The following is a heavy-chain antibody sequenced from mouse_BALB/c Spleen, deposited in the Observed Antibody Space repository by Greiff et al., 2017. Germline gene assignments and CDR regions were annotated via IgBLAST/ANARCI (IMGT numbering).Heavy chain of an antibody. CDR2: ISSGSSTI. D-gene: IGHD2-4*01. CDR3: ARAGYYDAYFDY. CDR1: GFTFSSFG. V-gene: IGHV5-17*02. Sequence: EVQGVESGGGLVQPGGSRKLSCAASGFTFSSFGMHWVRQAPEKGLEWVAYISSGSSTIYYADTVKGRFTISRDNPKNTLFLQMTSLRSEDTAMYYCARAGYYDAYFDYWGQGTTLTVSS. J-gene: IGHJ2*01.